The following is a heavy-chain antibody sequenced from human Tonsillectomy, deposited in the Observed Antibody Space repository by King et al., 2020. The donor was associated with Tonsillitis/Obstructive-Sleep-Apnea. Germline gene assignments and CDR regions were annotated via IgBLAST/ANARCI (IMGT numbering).Heavy chain of an antibody. CDR1: GFTFSSYS. D-gene: IGHD6-6*01. CDR3: ARDSQPARIAARPALNWFDP. CDR2: ISSSSTYI. J-gene: IGHJ5*02. Sequence: VQLVESGGGLVKPGGSLRLSCAASGFTFSSYSMNWVRQAPGKGLEWVSSISSSSTYIYYADSLKGRFTISRDNAKNSLYLQRNSLRAEDTAVYYCARDSQPARIAARPALNWFDPWGQGTLVTVSS. V-gene: IGHV3-21*01.